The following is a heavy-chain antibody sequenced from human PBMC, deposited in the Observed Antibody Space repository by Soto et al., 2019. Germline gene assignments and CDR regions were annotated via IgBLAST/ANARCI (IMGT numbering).Heavy chain of an antibody. J-gene: IGHJ6*02. V-gene: IGHV1-2*04. D-gene: IGHD6-13*01. CDR2: INPNSGGT. CDR3: ARTVAAAGTRGMDV. Sequence: ASVKVSCKASGYTFTGYYMHWVRQAPGQGLEWMGWINPNSGGTNYAQKFQGWVTMTRDTSISTAYMELSRLRSDDTAVYYCARTVAAAGTRGMDVWGQGTTVTVSS. CDR1: GYTFTGYY.